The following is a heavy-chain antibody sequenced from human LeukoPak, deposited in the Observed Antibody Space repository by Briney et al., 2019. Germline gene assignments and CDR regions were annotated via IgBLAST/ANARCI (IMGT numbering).Heavy chain of an antibody. CDR2: IYYSGIT. CDR3: GRLGHGGNAFDI. Sequence: PSETLSLTCTVSGGSSSSYYWSWIRQPPGKGLEWIGYIYYSGITNSNPSLNSRVTISVDTSKNQFSLKLSSVTAADTAVYYCGRLGHGGNAFDIWGQGTMVTVSS. D-gene: IGHD3-16*01. V-gene: IGHV4-59*08. J-gene: IGHJ3*02. CDR1: GGSSSSYY.